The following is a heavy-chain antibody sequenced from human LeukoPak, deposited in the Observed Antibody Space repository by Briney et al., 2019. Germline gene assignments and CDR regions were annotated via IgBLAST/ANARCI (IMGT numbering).Heavy chain of an antibody. V-gene: IGHV3-23*01. CDR1: GFTFSSYA. J-gene: IGHJ4*02. CDR2: ISGSGGST. CDR3: ARVGYTDTWYSSPPFDY. D-gene: IGHD2-15*01. Sequence: GGSLRLSCAASGFTFSSYAMSWVRQAPGKGLEWVSAISGSGGSTYYADSVKGRFTISRDNSKNILYLQMNSLRAEDTALYYCARVGYTDTWYSSPPFDYWGQGTLVTVSS.